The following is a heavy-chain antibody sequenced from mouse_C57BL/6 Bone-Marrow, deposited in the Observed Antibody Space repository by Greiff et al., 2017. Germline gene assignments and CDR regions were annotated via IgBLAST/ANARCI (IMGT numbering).Heavy chain of an antibody. CDR2: ISNGGGST. CDR3: ARHFGYGSSYAMDY. V-gene: IGHV5-12*01. Sequence: EVQGVESGGGLVQPGGSLKLSCAASGFTFSDYYMYWVRQTPEKRLEWVAYISNGGGSTYYPDTVKGRFTISRDNAKNTLYLQMSRLKSEDPAMYYCARHFGYGSSYAMDYWGQGTSVTVSS. J-gene: IGHJ4*01. D-gene: IGHD1-1*01. CDR1: GFTFSDYY.